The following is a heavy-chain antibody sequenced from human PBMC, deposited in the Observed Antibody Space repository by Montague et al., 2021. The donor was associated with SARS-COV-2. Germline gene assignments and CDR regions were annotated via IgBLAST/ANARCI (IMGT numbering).Heavy chain of an antibody. J-gene: IGHJ2*01. Sequence: SLRLSCAASGFTFSSYGMHWVRQAPGKGLEWVAVIWYDGSNKYYADSVKGRFTISRDNSKNTLYLQMNSLRAEDTAVYYCAKEIIEVAADRYFDLWGRGTLVTVSS. D-gene: IGHD6-19*01. V-gene: IGHV3-33*06. CDR1: GFTFSSYG. CDR3: AKEIIEVAADRYFDL. CDR2: IWYDGSNK.